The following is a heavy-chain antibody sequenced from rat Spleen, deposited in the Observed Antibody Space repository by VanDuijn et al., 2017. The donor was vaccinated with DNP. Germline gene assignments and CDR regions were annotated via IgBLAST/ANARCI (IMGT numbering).Heavy chain of an antibody. Sequence: EVQLVESGGDLVQPGRSLKLSCVASGFTFSSYWVYWIRQAPGKGLECVASISTDGGRTYYPDSVRGRFTISRDNAENTIYLQMNSLRSEDTGTYYCVKHLDAWGQGTSVTVSS. CDR3: VKHLDA. CDR2: ISTDGGRT. J-gene: IGHJ4*01. CDR1: GFTFSSYW. V-gene: IGHV5-58*01.